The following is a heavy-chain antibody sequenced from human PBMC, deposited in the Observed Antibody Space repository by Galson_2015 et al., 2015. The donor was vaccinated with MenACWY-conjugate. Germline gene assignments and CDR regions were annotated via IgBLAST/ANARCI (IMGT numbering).Heavy chain of an antibody. CDR3: AKGGGIAASGHNWFDP. D-gene: IGHD6-25*01. CDR2: INHSGST. J-gene: IGHJ5*02. CDR1: GGSFSGYY. Sequence: ETLSLTCAVYGGSFSGYYWSWSRQPPGKGLEWIGEINHSGSTNYNPSLKSRATISVDTSKNQFSLKLTSVTAADTAMYYCAKGGGIAASGHNWFDPWGQGTLVIVTS. V-gene: IGHV4-34*01.